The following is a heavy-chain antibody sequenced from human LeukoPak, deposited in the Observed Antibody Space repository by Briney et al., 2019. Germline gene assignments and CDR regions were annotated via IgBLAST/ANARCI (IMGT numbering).Heavy chain of an antibody. CDR2: IIPIFGTA. J-gene: IGHJ6*03. Sequence: ASVKVSCKASGGTFSSYAISWVRQAPGQGLEWMGGIIPIFGTANYAQKFQGRVTITADESTSTAYMELSSLRSEDTAVYYCARGGYMVRGVITHYYYYMDVWGKGTTVTVSS. CDR1: GGTFSSYA. D-gene: IGHD3-10*01. V-gene: IGHV1-69*01. CDR3: ARGGYMVRGVITHYYYYMDV.